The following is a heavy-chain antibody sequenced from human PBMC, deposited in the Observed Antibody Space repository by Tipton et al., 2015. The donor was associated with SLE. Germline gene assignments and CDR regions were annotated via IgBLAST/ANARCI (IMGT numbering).Heavy chain of an antibody. CDR2: IWYDGSKK. V-gene: IGHV3-33*08. J-gene: IGHJ6*02. D-gene: IGHD3-10*01. CDR1: GFPFSSYG. CDR3: VGLLTYYYAMAV. Sequence: QLVQSGGGVVQPGRSLRLSCAASGFPFSSYGMHWVRQAPGKGLEWVAVIWYDGSKKYYADSVKGRFTISRDNSKNTLYLQMNSLRPEDTAVYFCVGLLTYYYAMAVWGQGTTVTVSS.